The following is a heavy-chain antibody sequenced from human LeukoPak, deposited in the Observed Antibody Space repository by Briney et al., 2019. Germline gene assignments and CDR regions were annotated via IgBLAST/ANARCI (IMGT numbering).Heavy chain of an antibody. CDR2: INPTGGSA. CDR3: ARDRSGSRWRWFDP. D-gene: IGHD6-13*01. V-gene: IGHV1-46*01. J-gene: IGHJ5*02. CDR1: GYTFTNYY. Sequence: ASVKVSCKASGYTFTNYYIHWVRQAPGQGLEWMGIINPTGGSASYAQKFQGRVCMTSDTSTSTLYLELSSLRSEDTAVYYCARDRSGSRWRWFDPWGQGTLVTVSS.